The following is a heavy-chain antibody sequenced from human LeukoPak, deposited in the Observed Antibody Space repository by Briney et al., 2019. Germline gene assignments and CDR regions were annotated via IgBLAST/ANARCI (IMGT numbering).Heavy chain of an antibody. D-gene: IGHD6-13*01. Sequence: GGSLRLSCAASGFTFSSYAMSWVRQAPGKGLEWVSAISGSGGSTYYADSVKGRFTISRDNSKNTLYLQMNSLRAEDTAVYYCAKVGWNSSSWYTSPFDYWGQGTLVTVSS. J-gene: IGHJ4*02. V-gene: IGHV3-23*01. CDR2: ISGSGGST. CDR3: AKVGWNSSSWYTSPFDY. CDR1: GFTFSSYA.